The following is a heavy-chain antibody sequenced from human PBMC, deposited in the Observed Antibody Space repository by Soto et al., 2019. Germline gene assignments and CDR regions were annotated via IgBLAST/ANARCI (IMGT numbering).Heavy chain of an antibody. Sequence: EVQLVESGGGLVQPGGSLRLSCAASGFTVSTYDMNWVRQAPGEGLEWVSVVYSGGTTYYADSVRGRFTISRDNSKSTLFLQMNSLRAEDTAVYDCARGSTASSDVDSWGQGTLVTVSS. V-gene: IGHV3-66*01. CDR3: ARGSTASSDVDS. CDR2: VYSGGTT. J-gene: IGHJ4*02. D-gene: IGHD1-26*01. CDR1: GFTVSTYD.